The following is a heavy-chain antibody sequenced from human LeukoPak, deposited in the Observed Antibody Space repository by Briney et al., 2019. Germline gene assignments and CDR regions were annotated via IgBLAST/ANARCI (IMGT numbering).Heavy chain of an antibody. CDR2: ISSSSSYI. CDR1: GFTFSSYS. V-gene: IGHV3-21*01. CDR3: AREAVRGYYYYYMDV. J-gene: IGHJ6*03. Sequence: PGGSLRLSCAASGFTFSSYSMNWVRQAPGKGLEWVSSISSSSSYIYYADSVKGRFTISRDNAKNSLYLQMNSLRAEDTAVYYCAREAVRGYYYYYMDVWGKGTTVTVSS. D-gene: IGHD3-22*01.